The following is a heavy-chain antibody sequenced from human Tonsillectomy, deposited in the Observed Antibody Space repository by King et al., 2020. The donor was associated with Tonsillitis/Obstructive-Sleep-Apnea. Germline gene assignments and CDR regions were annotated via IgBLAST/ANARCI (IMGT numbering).Heavy chain of an antibody. Sequence: VQLVESGGGLVQPGGSLRLSCAASGFTFSSYWMSWVRQAPGKGLEWVANIKQDGSEKYYVDSVKGRFTISRDNAKNSLYLQMNSLRAEDTAVYYCARCSWGIVVIPAAHFDYWGQGTLVTVSS. CDR1: GFTFSSYW. CDR2: IKQDGSEK. D-gene: IGHD2-2*01. CDR3: ARCSWGIVVIPAAHFDY. J-gene: IGHJ4*02. V-gene: IGHV3-7*01.